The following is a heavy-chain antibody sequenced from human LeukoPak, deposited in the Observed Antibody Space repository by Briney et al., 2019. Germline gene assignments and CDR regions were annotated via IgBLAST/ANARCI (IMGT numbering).Heavy chain of an antibody. D-gene: IGHD5-24*01. J-gene: IGHJ3*02. V-gene: IGHV4-39*01. CDR2: IYYTGDT. CDR1: VGSLRDRSYY. Sequence: PSETLSLTCTVSVGSLRDRSYYWGRIRPPPGKGLEWIGSIYYTGDTYYHPSFKSRVTISVDTSKNQFSLRLSSVTAADTAVYYCARQPTRDGFDIWGQGTMVTVSS. CDR3: ARQPTRDGFDI.